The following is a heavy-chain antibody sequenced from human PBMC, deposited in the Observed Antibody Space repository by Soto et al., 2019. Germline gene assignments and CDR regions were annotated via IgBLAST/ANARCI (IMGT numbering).Heavy chain of an antibody. V-gene: IGHV3-30-3*01. CDR2: ISYDGSNK. J-gene: IGHJ6*02. D-gene: IGHD3-10*01. Sequence: GGSLRLSCASSGVPFSSYAMHWVRQAPGKGLEWVAVISYDGSNKYYADSVKGRFTISRDNSKNTLYLQMNSLRAEDTAVYYCARDWGTMVRGVMDVWGQGTTVTVSS. CDR1: GVPFSSYA. CDR3: ARDWGTMVRGVMDV.